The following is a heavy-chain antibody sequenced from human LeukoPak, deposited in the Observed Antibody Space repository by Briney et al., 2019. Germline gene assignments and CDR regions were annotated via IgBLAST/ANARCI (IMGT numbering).Heavy chain of an antibody. CDR1: GYGFSDVY. V-gene: IGHV1-2*02. Sequence: ASVKVSCKASGYGFSDVYFSWVRQAPGQGLEWMGWINPHSGATNYAQGFQGRVSMDASFDTAYMELSRLTSDDTAVYYCATSSSVTHTRDPWGQGTLVTVSS. CDR3: ATSSSVTHTRDP. J-gene: IGHJ5*02. CDR2: INPHSGAT. D-gene: IGHD5/OR15-5a*01.